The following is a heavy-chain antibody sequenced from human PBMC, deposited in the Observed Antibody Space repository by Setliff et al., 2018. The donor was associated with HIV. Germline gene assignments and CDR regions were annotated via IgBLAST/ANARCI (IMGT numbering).Heavy chain of an antibody. D-gene: IGHD6-6*01. CDR3: AKAVAQQFVSFFDH. Sequence: PGGSLRLSCAASGFTFSSYAMSWVRQAPGKGLDWVSAISSSGGSTYYADSVKGRFTISRDNSKNTLYLQMNSLRAEDTAVYYCAKAVAQQFVSFFDHWGQGTLVTVSS. J-gene: IGHJ4*02. CDR2: ISSSGGST. V-gene: IGHV3-23*01. CDR1: GFTFSSYA.